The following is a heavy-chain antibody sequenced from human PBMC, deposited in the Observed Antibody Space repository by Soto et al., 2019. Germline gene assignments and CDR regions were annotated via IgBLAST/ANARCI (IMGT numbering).Heavy chain of an antibody. CDR1: GGTFKRYV. D-gene: IGHD4-17*01. Sequence: VQLVQSGAEVKKPGSSVKVSCKAPGGTFKRYVISWVRQAPGQGLEWMGGIIPVFGSAHYAQKFQGRVIITADKATSTAYMELSSLRSEDPAIYYCARGSDYGDHIYDYWGQGTLVTVSS. CDR2: IIPVFGSA. V-gene: IGHV1-69*06. J-gene: IGHJ4*02. CDR3: ARGSDYGDHIYDY.